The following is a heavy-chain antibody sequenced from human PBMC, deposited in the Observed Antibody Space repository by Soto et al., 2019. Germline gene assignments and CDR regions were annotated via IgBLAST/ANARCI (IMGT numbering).Heavy chain of an antibody. CDR2: ISAYNGNT. CDR3: ASGRMITFGGVIVNAFDI. D-gene: IGHD3-16*02. CDR1: GYTFTSYG. J-gene: IGHJ3*02. V-gene: IGHV1-18*01. Sequence: ASVKVSCKASGYTFTSYGISWVRQAPGQGLEWMGWISAYNGNTDYAQKLQGRVTMTTDTSTSTAYMELRSLRSDDTAVYYRASGRMITFGGVIVNAFDIWGQGTMVTVSS.